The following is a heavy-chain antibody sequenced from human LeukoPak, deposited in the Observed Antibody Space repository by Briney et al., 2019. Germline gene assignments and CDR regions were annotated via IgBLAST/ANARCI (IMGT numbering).Heavy chain of an antibody. CDR1: GYTFTSYG. V-gene: IGHV1-18*01. CDR2: ISAYNGNT. Sequence: ASVKVSCKASGYTFTSYGISWVRQAPGQGLEWMGWISAYNGNTNYAQKLQGRVTMTTDTSTSTAYMELRSLRSDDTAVYYCARDYMVRGVPPLPDYWGQGTLVTVSS. J-gene: IGHJ4*02. CDR3: ARDYMVRGVPPLPDY. D-gene: IGHD3-10*01.